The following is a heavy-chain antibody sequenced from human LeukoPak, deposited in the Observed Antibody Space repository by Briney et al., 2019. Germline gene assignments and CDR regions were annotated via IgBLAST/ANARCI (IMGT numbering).Heavy chain of an antibody. V-gene: IGHV1-69*06. CDR3: ARENPITMVRGVIITGAFDI. CDR1: GGTFSSYA. D-gene: IGHD3-10*01. CDR2: IIPIFGTA. J-gene: IGHJ3*02. Sequence: GASVKVSCKASGGTFSSYAISWVRRAPGQGLEWMGGIIPIFGTANYAQKFQGRVTITADKSTSTAYMELSSLRSEDTAVYYCARENPITMVRGVIITGAFDIWGQGTMVTVSS.